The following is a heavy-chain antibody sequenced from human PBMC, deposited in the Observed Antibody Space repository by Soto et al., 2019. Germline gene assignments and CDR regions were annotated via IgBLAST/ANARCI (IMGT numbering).Heavy chain of an antibody. D-gene: IGHD4-17*01. V-gene: IGHV3-30-3*01. CDR1: GFRLDSYA. J-gene: IGHJ6*02. CDR3: ARDKRSYGDTYYYGLDV. Sequence: GGSLRLSCSVAGFRLDSYAVHWVRQAPGKGLEWVAFISDGGNNADYADSVRGRFTISRDNSKNTVFLQMKSLGAGDTAVYYCARDKRSYGDTYYYGLDVWGRGTWVTVSS. CDR2: ISDGGNNA.